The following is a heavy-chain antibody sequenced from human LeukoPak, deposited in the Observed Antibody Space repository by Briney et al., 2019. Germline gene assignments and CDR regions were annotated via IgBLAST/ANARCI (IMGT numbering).Heavy chain of an antibody. CDR3: AREAPAFDI. Sequence: GGSLRLSCAASGFTFSSYSMNWVRQAPGKGLEWVSYISSSSSTIYYADSVKGRFTISRDNAKDSLYLQMDSLRAEDTAVYYCAREAPAFDIWGQGTMVTVSS. V-gene: IGHV3-48*01. J-gene: IGHJ3*02. CDR1: GFTFSSYS. CDR2: ISSSSSTI.